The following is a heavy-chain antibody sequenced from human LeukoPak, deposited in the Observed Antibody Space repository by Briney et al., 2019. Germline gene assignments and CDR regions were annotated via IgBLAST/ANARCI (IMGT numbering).Heavy chain of an antibody. CDR3: AKCESWNNLSYYYYYAMDV. J-gene: IGHJ6*02. V-gene: IGHV3-30*18. CDR2: ISYDGSNR. Sequence: PGGSLRLSCAVSGLTFSSYGMHSVRQAPGKGLEWEAVISYDGSNRYYTDSVKDRFTISRDNSKNTLYQQMNSMRNEDTAVYYCAKCESWNNLSYYYYYAMDVWGQGTTVTVSS. D-gene: IGHD1/OR15-1a*01. CDR1: GLTFSSYG.